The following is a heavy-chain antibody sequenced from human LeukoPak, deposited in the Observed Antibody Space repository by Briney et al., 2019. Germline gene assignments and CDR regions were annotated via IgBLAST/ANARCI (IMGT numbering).Heavy chain of an antibody. Sequence: PGGSLRLSCAASGFTFSSYGMHWVRQAPGKGLEWVAFIRYDGSNKYYADSVKGRFTISRDNSKNTLYLQMGSLRAEDMAVYYCAGDYGGNRAFDIWGQGTMVTVSS. D-gene: IGHD4-23*01. V-gene: IGHV3-30*02. CDR2: IRYDGSNK. J-gene: IGHJ3*02. CDR1: GFTFSSYG. CDR3: AGDYGGNRAFDI.